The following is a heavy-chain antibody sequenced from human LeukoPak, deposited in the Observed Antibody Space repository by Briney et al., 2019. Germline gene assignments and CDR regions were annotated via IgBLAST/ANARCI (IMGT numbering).Heavy chain of an antibody. J-gene: IGHJ3*02. CDR3: AKDLSKAYYDFWSGYHDAFDI. D-gene: IGHD3-3*01. CDR2: ISYDGSNK. CDR1: GFTFSSYG. Sequence: GGSLRLSCAASGFTFSSYGMHWVRQAPGKGLEWVAVISYDGSNKYYADSVKGRFTISRDNSKNTLYLQMNSLRAEDTAVYYCAKDLSKAYYDFWSGYHDAFDIWGQGTMVTVSS. V-gene: IGHV3-30*18.